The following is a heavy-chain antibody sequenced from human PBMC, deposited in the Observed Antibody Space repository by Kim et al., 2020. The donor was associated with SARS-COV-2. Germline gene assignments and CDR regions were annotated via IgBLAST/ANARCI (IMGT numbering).Heavy chain of an antibody. CDR3: ARDQFSVAGTFYYYGMDV. CDR1: GFTFSSYW. CDR2: IKQDGSEK. Sequence: GGSLRLSCAASGFTFSSYWMSWVRQAPGKGLEWVANIKQDGSEKYYVDSVKGRFTISRDNAKNSLYLQMNSLRAEDTAVYYCARDQFSVAGTFYYYGMDVWGQGTTVTVSS. J-gene: IGHJ6*02. D-gene: IGHD6-19*01. V-gene: IGHV3-7*03.